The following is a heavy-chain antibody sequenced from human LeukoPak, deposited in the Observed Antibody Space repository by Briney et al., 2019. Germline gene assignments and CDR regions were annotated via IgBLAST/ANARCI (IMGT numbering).Heavy chain of an antibody. CDR1: GFTFSSYS. CDR3: ARAPSKNLPLAPHWYFDL. Sequence: GGSLRLSCAASGFTFSSYSMNWVRQAPGKGLEWVSSISSSSSYIYYADSVKGRFTISRDNAKNSLYLQMNSLRAEDTAVYYCARAPSKNLPLAPHWYFDLWGRGTLVTVSS. D-gene: IGHD2/OR15-2a*01. J-gene: IGHJ2*01. V-gene: IGHV3-21*01. CDR2: ISSSSSYI.